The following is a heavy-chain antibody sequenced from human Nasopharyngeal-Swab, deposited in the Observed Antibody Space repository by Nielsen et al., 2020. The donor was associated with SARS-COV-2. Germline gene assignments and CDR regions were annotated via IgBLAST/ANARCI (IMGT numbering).Heavy chain of an antibody. V-gene: IGHV4-39*01. CDR2: IYYNGNT. D-gene: IGHD6-13*01. CDR1: GDSIAYSTFY. J-gene: IGHJ4*02. CDR3: VSSSSWYYFDY. Sequence: SETLSLTCTVSGDSIAYSTFYWGWIRQPPGKGLEWIGNIYYNGNTYQNPSLKSRLTISVDKSKNQSSLQLSSVTAADTAVYYCVSSSSWYYFDYWAQGTQVTVSS.